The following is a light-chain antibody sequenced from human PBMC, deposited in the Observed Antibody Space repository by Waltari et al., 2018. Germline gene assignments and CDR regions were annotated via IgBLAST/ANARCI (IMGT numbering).Light chain of an antibody. J-gene: IGKJ1*01. CDR1: QRVSRS. Sequence: EIVLTQSPDILSLSPGERATLSCRASQRVSRSLAWYQQKPGQAPRLLIYGASSRATGIPDRFSGGGSGTDFSLTISRLEPEDFAVYYCQHYVRLPATFGQGTKVEIK. CDR3: QHYVRLPAT. V-gene: IGKV3-20*01. CDR2: GAS.